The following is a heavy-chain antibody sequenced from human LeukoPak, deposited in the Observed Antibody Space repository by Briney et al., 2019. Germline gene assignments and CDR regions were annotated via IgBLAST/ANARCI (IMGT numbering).Heavy chain of an antibody. CDR3: ARDRQPYYHYYGMDV. J-gene: IGHJ6*02. CDR2: ISFDGSKT. D-gene: IGHD6-6*01. CDR1: GFTFSSYA. V-gene: IGHV3-30-3*01. Sequence: GGSLRLSCAASGFTFSSYAMHWVRQAPGKGLEWVAVISFDGSKTYYADSLKGRCTTSRDNSKNTLYLQMNSLRAEDTAAYYCARDRQPYYHYYGMDVWGQGTTVTVSS.